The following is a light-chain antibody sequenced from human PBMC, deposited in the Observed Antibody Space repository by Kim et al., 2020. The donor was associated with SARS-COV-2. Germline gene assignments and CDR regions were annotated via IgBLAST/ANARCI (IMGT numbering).Light chain of an antibody. J-gene: IGKJ2*01. CDR2: RAS. Sequence: STGERATPYHSASQSVSSSHIAWYQQNPGQAPRLLIYRASSRATGIPDRFRGSGSGTDFTLTINRLEPDDIALNYCQQYGSSPYTFGQGTRLEI. CDR1: QSVSSSH. CDR3: QQYGSSPYT. V-gene: IGKV3-20*01.